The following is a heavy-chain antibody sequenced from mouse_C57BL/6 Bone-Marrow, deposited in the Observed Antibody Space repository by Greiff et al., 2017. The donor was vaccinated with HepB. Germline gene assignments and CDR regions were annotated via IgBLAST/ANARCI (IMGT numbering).Heavy chain of an antibody. CDR3: ARSPLYGYDWYFDV. Sequence: VQLKESGPGLAKPSQTLSLTCSVTGYSITSDYWNWIRKFPGNKLEYMGYISCSGSTYYNPSLKSRISITRDTSKNQYYLQLNSVTTEDTATYYCARSPLYGYDWYFDVWGTGTTVTVSS. D-gene: IGHD2-2*01. V-gene: IGHV3-8*01. CDR2: ISCSGST. CDR1: GYSITSDY. J-gene: IGHJ1*03.